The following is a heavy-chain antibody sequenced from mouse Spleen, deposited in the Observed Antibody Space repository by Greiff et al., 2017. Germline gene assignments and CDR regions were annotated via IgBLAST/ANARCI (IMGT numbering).Heavy chain of an antibody. CDR1: GYTFTSYW. Sequence: VQLQQSGAELAKPGASVKMSCQASGYTFTSYWVHWVKQRPGQGLEWIGYINPSTGYTEYNQKFKDKATLTADKSSSTAYMQLSSLTSEDSAVYYCARGDAWFAYWGQGTLVTVSA. J-gene: IGHJ3*01. V-gene: IGHV1-7*01. D-gene: IGHD3-3*01. CDR3: ARGDAWFAY. CDR2: INPSTGYT.